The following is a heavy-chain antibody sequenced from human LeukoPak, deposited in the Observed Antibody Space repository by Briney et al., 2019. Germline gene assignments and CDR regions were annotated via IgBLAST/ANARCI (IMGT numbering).Heavy chain of an antibody. CDR2: ISHSGST. Sequence: PWETPSDLLAVFGGSVYNIFVRSWVRQPPGKGLEWIGEISHSGSTNYNPSLKSRVTISVDKSKNQFPLNLSPVGAADTAVYFCARRANCVPELYILENWGQRALWTVSS. D-gene: IGHD2-21*01. CDR3: ARRANCVPELYILEN. V-gene: IGHV4-4*02. CDR1: GGSVYNIFV. J-gene: IGHJ1*01.